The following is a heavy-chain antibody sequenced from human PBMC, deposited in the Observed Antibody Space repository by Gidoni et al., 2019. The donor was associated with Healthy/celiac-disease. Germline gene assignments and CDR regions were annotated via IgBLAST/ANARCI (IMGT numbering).Heavy chain of an antibody. CDR1: GRSFSGYY. CDR3: ARGLYGSGAPTDY. CDR2: INHSGST. D-gene: IGHD3-10*01. V-gene: IGHV4-34*01. J-gene: IGHJ4*02. Sequence: QVQLQQWGAGLLKPSETLSLTCAVYGRSFSGYYWSWIRQPPGKGLEWIGEINHSGSTNYNPSLKSRVTISVDTSKNQFSLKLSSVTAADTAVYYCARGLYGSGAPTDYWGQGTLVTVSS.